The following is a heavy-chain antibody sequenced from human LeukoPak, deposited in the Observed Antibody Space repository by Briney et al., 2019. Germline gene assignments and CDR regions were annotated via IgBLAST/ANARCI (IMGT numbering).Heavy chain of an antibody. CDR1: GFTFSTYW. Sequence: GGSLRLSCAASGFTFSTYWMSWVRQAPGRGLEWMANIKQDGSEKYYVDSVKGRFTISRDNAKNSLSLQMNSLRADDTAVYYCATVPSAARRDIWGQGTMVTVSS. CDR2: IKQDGSEK. D-gene: IGHD6-6*01. CDR3: ATVPSAARRDI. J-gene: IGHJ3*02. V-gene: IGHV3-7*01.